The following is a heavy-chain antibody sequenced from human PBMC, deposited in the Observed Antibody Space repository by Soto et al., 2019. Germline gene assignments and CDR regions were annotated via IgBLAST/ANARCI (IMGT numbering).Heavy chain of an antibody. Sequence: SQTLSLTCAISXDSFSSNSAALNWIRQSPSRGLEWLGRTYYRSKWYNDYAVSVKSRITINPDTSKNQFSLQLNSVTPEDTAVYYCSCAPQLLIYYYYYMDVWGKGTTVTVSS. CDR3: SCAPQLLIYYYYYMDV. CDR2: TYYRSKWYN. V-gene: IGHV6-1*01. D-gene: IGHD2-2*01. CDR1: XDSFSSNSAA. J-gene: IGHJ6*03.